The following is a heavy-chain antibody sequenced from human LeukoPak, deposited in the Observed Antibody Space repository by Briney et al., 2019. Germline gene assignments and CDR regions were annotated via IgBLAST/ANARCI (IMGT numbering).Heavy chain of an antibody. Sequence: SETLSLTCAVYGGSFSGYYWSWIRQPPGKGLEWIGEINHSGSTNYNPSLKSRVTISVDTSKNRFSLKLSSVTAADTAVYYCARGRRGIVVVPAANRYYYYMDVWGKGTTVTVSS. V-gene: IGHV4-34*01. CDR1: GGSFSGYY. J-gene: IGHJ6*03. CDR2: INHSGST. D-gene: IGHD2-2*01. CDR3: ARGRRGIVVVPAANRYYYYMDV.